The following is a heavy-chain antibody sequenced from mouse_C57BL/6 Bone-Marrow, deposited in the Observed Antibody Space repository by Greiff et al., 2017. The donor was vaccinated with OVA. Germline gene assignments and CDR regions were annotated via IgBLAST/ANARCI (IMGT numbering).Heavy chain of an antibody. D-gene: IGHD2-2*01. J-gene: IGHJ2*01. CDR2: ISYDGSN. V-gene: IGHV3-6*01. Sequence: DVQLQESGPGLVKPSQSLSLTCSVTGYSITSGYYWDWIRQFPGNKLEWMGYISYDGSNNYNPSLKNRISITRDTSKNQVFLKLNSVTTEDTATYYCARDGYYVDDWGQGTTLTVSS. CDR3: ARDGYYVDD. CDR1: GYSITSGYY.